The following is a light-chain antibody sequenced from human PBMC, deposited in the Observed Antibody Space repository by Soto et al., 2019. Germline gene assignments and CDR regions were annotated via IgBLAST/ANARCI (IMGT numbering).Light chain of an antibody. Sequence: QCVLTRPHSASGAPGERVTISCSGSSSNIGTSSVHWFQQLPGTAPKLLISTTNQRPSGVPERFSGSKSGTSASLAISGLQSEDEADYYCAAWDDSLNGHVFGTGTKVTVL. J-gene: IGLJ1*01. V-gene: IGLV1-44*01. CDR1: SSNIGTSS. CDR3: AAWDDSLNGHV. CDR2: TTN.